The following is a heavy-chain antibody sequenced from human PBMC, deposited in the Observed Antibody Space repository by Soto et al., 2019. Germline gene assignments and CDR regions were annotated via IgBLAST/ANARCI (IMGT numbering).Heavy chain of an antibody. V-gene: IGHV4-39*01. J-gene: IGHJ5*02. CDR3: ARPQGYCSGGSCATDNWFDP. CDR2: IYYSGST. D-gene: IGHD2-15*01. CDR1: GGSISSSSYY. Sequence: PSLTCTVSGGSISSSSYYWGWIRQPPGKGLEWIGSIYYSGSTYYNPSLKSRVTISVDTSKNQFSLKLSSVTAADTAVYYCARPQGYCSGGSCATDNWFDPWGQGTLVTVSS.